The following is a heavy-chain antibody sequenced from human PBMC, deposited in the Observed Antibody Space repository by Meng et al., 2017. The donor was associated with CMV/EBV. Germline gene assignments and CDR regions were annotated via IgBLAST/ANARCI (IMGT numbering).Heavy chain of an antibody. V-gene: IGHV1-2*02. J-gene: IGHJ6*02. CDR1: GYTFTGYY. CDR3: ARDYSNYEGYYYYGMDV. CDR2: INPNSGGT. Sequence: ASVKVSCKASGYTFTGYYMYWVRQAPGQGLEWMGWINPNSGGTNYVQKFQGRVTMTRDTSISTAYMELSRLRSDDTAVYYCARDYSNYEGYYYYGMDVWGQGTTVTVSS. D-gene: IGHD4-11*01.